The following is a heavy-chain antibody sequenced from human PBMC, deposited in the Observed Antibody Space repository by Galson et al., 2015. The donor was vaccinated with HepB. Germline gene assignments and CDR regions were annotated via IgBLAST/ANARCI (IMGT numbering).Heavy chain of an antibody. J-gene: IGHJ6*02. V-gene: IGHV1-3*01. CDR2: INAGNGNI. CDR1: GYTFANYA. D-gene: IGHD3-10*01. CDR3: ARRSITMVRGLIIMDYYYGMDG. Sequence: SVKVSCKASGYTFANYAMHWVRQAPGQRLEWMGWINAGNGNIKYSQKFQGRVTITRDTSASTAYMELSSLRSEDTAVYYCARRSITMVRGLIIMDYYYGMDGWGQGTTVTVSS.